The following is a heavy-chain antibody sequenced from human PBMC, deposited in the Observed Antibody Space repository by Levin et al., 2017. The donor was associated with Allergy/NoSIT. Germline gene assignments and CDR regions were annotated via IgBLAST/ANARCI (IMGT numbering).Heavy chain of an antibody. V-gene: IGHV4-39*01. CDR2: IYHSGTT. CDR1: GRSISSTTYY. CDR3: AADFGLGFDT. J-gene: IGHJ3*02. Sequence: SQTLSLTCIVSGRSISSTTYYWGWVRQAPGKGLECIGSIYHSGTTHYNPSLNSRVTISVDTSKNQFSLRLTSMTAADTAVYFCAADFGLGFDTWGHGTLVTVSS. D-gene: IGHD4-17*01.